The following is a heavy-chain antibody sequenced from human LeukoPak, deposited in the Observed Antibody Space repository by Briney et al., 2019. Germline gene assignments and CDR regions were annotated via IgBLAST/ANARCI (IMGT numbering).Heavy chain of an antibody. Sequence: GGSLRLSCAASGFTFSSYAMSWVRQAPGKGLEWVSAISGSGGSTYYADSVKGRFTISRDDSKNTLYLQMNSLRAEDTAVYYCAKYYYDSSGYPRFDPWGQGTLVTVSS. V-gene: IGHV3-23*01. CDR1: GFTFSSYA. CDR2: ISGSGGST. CDR3: AKYYYDSSGYPRFDP. D-gene: IGHD3-22*01. J-gene: IGHJ5*02.